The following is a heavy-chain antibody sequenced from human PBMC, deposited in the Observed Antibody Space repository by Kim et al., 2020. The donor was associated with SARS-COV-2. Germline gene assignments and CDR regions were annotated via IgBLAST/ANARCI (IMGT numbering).Heavy chain of an antibody. V-gene: IGHV3-7*04. Sequence: SEKYYVDSVKGRFTISRDNAKNSLYLQMNSLRAEDTAVYYCARGGGSFDYWGQGTLVTVSS. D-gene: IGHD1-26*01. J-gene: IGHJ4*02. CDR3: ARGGGSFDY. CDR2: SEK.